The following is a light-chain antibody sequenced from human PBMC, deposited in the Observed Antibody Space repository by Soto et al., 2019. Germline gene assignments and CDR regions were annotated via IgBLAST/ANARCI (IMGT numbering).Light chain of an antibody. CDR3: QQRNSYPRT. J-gene: IGKJ2*01. V-gene: IGKV1-9*01. CDR2: AAS. CDR1: QGINIF. Sequence: DIQLTQSPSFLSASVGDRVTITCRASQGINIFLAWFQQKPGKAPNLLISAASTLQSGVPSRFSGSGSETEFTLTTTSLQPEDSATYYCQQRNSYPRTFGQGPRWIS.